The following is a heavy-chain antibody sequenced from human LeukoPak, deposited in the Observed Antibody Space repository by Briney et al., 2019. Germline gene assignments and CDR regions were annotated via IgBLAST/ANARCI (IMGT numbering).Heavy chain of an antibody. J-gene: IGHJ1*01. CDR2: TSYDGSNK. CDR1: GFTFSSYG. D-gene: IGHD3-9*01. V-gene: IGHV3-30-3*01. Sequence: PGGSLRLSCAASGFTFSSYGMHWVRQAPGKGLEWVAVTSYDGSNKDYADSVKGRFTISRDNSKNTLYLQMDSLRSEDTAVYYCTRGYYDILTGYYHSTAPFQHWGQGTLVTVSS. CDR3: TRGYYDILTGYYHSTAPFQH.